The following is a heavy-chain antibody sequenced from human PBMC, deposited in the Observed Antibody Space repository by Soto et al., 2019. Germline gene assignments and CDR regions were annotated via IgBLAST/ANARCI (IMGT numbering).Heavy chain of an antibody. V-gene: IGHV3-30-3*01. CDR2: ISYDGSNK. Sequence: SLRLSCAASGFTFSSYAMHWVRQAPGKGLEWVAVISYDGSNKYYADSVKGRFTISRDNSKNTLYLQMNSLRAEDTAVYYCARDPTAGYSSGWFDYWGQGTLVTVSS. CDR3: ARDPTAGYSSGWFDY. CDR1: GFTFSSYA. D-gene: IGHD6-19*01. J-gene: IGHJ4*02.